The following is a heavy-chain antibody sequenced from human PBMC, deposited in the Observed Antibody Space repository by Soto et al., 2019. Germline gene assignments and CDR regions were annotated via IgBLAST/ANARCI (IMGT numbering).Heavy chain of an antibody. D-gene: IGHD1-20*01. Sequence: QVQLVQSGAEVKKPGSSVKVSCKASGGTFSSYAISWVRQAPGQGLEWMGGIIPIFGTANYAQKFQGRVTITADESTSTAYMELSRLRSEDTAVYYCARDPHEGIPGNPYYYYGMDVWGQGTTVTVSS. CDR2: IIPIFGTA. J-gene: IGHJ6*02. V-gene: IGHV1-69*01. CDR3: ARDPHEGIPGNPYYYYGMDV. CDR1: GGTFSSYA.